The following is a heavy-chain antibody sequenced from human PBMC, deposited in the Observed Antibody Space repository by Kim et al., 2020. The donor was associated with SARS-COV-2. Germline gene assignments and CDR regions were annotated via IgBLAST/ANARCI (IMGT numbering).Heavy chain of an antibody. CDR3: ARGRAGVVPSPIRGIGPHYDYYAMDV. V-gene: IGHV4-34*01. Sequence: SETLSLTCAVYGGSFSGFHWSWIRQPPGKGLEWIGEINHSGSTNYNPSLKSRVTISVDTSKSQFSLKLNFMTAADTAVYYCARGRAGVVPSPIRGIGPHYDYYAMDVWGRGTTVTVSS. J-gene: IGHJ6*02. CDR2: INHSGST. D-gene: IGHD2-2*02. CDR1: GGSFSGFH.